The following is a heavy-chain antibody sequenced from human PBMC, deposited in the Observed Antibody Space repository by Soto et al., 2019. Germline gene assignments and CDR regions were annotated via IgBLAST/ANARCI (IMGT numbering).Heavy chain of an antibody. V-gene: IGHV1-18*04. Sequence: ASVTVSCKASGYTFTSSGISWVRQAPGQGLEWMGWISAYNGNTNYAQKLQGRVTMTTDTSTSKAYMELRSLRSDDTAVYYCARDGYDFWSGYYNYWGQGTLVTVTS. CDR2: ISAYNGNT. CDR3: ARDGYDFWSGYYNY. D-gene: IGHD3-3*01. J-gene: IGHJ4*02. CDR1: GYTFTSSG.